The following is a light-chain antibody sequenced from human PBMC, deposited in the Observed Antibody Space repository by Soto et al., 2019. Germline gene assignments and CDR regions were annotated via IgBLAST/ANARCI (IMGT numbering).Light chain of an antibody. CDR1: QTISTY. CDR2: AAS. J-gene: IGKJ1*01. CDR3: QQSRGSPRT. Sequence: DIQMTQSPSSLSASVGERVTITCRASQTISTYLNWYQQQPGKAPKLLIYAASSLQSGGPSRFSGSGSGTDFALTISSLQPEDFATYYCQQSRGSPRTFGPGTKVEVK. V-gene: IGKV1-39*01.